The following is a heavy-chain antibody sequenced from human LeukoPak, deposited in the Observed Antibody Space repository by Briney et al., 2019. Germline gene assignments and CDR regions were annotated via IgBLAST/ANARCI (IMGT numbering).Heavy chain of an antibody. CDR2: IYYTGST. J-gene: IGHJ5*02. V-gene: IGHV4-59*01. D-gene: IGHD3-22*01. CDR3: ARGHFDSRGYSEPFDP. Sequence: SETLSLTCTVSGGSISPYYWSWIRQPAGKRLEFIEYIYYTGSTNYNPSLESRVTISVDTSKNQFSLNLISVTAADTAVYYCARGHFDSRGYSEPFDPWGQGTLVTVSS. CDR1: GGSISPYY.